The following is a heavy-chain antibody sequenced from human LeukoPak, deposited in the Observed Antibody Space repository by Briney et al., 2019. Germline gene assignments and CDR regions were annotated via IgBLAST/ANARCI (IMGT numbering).Heavy chain of an antibody. V-gene: IGHV3-23*01. Sequence: GGSLRLSCAASGFTFSSYAMTWVRQAPGKGLEWVSGISGSGGSTYYADSVKGRFTVSRDNSKNTLYLQMDSLRAEDTAVYYCAKGSTSMVATTLAYWSQGTLVTVSS. CDR1: GFTFSSYA. CDR3: AKGSTSMVATTLAY. J-gene: IGHJ4*02. D-gene: IGHD5-12*01. CDR2: ISGSGGST.